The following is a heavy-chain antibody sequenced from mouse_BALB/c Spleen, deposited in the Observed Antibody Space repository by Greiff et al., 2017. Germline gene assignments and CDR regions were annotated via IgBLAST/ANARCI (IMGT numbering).Heavy chain of an antibody. CDR2: INPYNGAT. V-gene: IGHV1-31*01. Sequence: VQLQQSGPELVKPGASVKISCKASGYSFTGYYMHWVKQSHVKSLEWIGRINPYNGATSYNQNFKDKASLTVDKSSSTAYMELHSLTSEDSAVYYCASGKGYDYDGTSWFAYWGQGTLVTVSA. D-gene: IGHD2-4*01. J-gene: IGHJ3*01. CDR3: ASGKGYDYDGTSWFAY. CDR1: GYSFTGYY.